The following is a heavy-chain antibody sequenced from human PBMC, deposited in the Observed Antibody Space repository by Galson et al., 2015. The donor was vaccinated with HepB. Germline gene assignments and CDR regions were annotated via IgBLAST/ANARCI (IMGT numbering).Heavy chain of an antibody. Sequence: SVKVSCKASGYTFTGYYMHWVRQAPGQGLEWMGRINPNSGGTNYAQKFQGRVTMTRDTSISTAYMELSRLRSDDTAVYYCARAPITIFGVANFDYWGQGTLVTVSS. V-gene: IGHV1-2*06. D-gene: IGHD3-3*01. CDR2: INPNSGGT. J-gene: IGHJ4*02. CDR1: GYTFTGYY. CDR3: ARAPITIFGVANFDY.